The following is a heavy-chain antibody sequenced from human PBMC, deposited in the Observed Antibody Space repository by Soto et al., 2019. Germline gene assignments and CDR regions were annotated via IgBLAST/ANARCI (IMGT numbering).Heavy chain of an antibody. CDR3: ARKYSSGWYAFDI. V-gene: IGHV4-59*08. CDR1: GGSISSYY. CDR2: IYYSGST. Sequence: SETLSLTCTVSGGSISSYYWSWIRQPPGKGLEWIGYIYYSGSTNYNPSLKSRVTISVDTSKNQFSLKLSSVTAADTAVYYCARKYSSGWYAFDIWGQGTMVTVSS. J-gene: IGHJ3*02. D-gene: IGHD6-19*01.